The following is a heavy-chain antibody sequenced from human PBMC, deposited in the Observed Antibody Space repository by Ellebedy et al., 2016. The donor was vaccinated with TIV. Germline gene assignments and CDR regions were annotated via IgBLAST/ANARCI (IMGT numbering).Heavy chain of an antibody. CDR1: GYTFGSYG. CDR3: ASRAAMVLDY. D-gene: IGHD2-8*01. V-gene: IGHV1-18*04. CDR2: ISPYDAKT. J-gene: IGHJ4*02. Sequence: AASVTVSCKASGYTFGSYGVVWVRQAPGQGLEWMGWISPYDAKTSYAQKFQGRSTLTTDTSTSTAYMELRSLRSDDTAVYYCASRAAMVLDYWGQGTLVTVSS.